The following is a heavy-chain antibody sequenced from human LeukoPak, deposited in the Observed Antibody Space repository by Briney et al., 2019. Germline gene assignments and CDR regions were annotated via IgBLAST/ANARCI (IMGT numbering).Heavy chain of an antibody. CDR1: GDIVSSNSAA. V-gene: IGHV6-1*01. D-gene: IGHD2-15*01. Sequence: SQTLSLTCAISGDIVSSNSAAWNWIRQSPSRGLEWLGRTYYRSKWYYDYAVAVKSRISINPDTSKNQFSLQLSSVTPEDTAVYYCARGSVGTPPPFDYWGQGTLVTVSS. J-gene: IGHJ4*02. CDR2: TYYRSKWYY. CDR3: ARGSVGTPPPFDY.